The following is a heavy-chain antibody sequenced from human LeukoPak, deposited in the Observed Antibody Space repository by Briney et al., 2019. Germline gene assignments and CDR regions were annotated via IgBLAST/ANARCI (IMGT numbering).Heavy chain of an antibody. Sequence: GSLRLSCAASGFSFSNYGMHWVRQAPGKGLEWVSSISSSSSYIYYADSVKGRFTISRDNAKNSLYLQINSLRAEDTAVYYCARLTYSSGYYYADYWGQGTLVTVSS. CDR1: GFSFSNYG. CDR2: ISSSSSYI. V-gene: IGHV3-21*01. J-gene: IGHJ4*02. D-gene: IGHD3-22*01. CDR3: ARLTYSSGYYYADY.